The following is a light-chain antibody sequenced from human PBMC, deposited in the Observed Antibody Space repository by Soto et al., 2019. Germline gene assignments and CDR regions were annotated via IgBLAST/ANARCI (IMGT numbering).Light chain of an antibody. J-gene: IGKJ4*01. Sequence: EIVMTQSPATLSVSPGERATLSCRASQSISSPYLAWYQQKPGQAPRLLIDGASSRATGVPDRFSGSGSGTDFTLTINSLQSEDFAIYCCQPYNNWPLTFGGGTKVDIK. CDR1: QSISSPY. CDR3: QPYNNWPLT. CDR2: GAS. V-gene: IGKV3D-15*01.